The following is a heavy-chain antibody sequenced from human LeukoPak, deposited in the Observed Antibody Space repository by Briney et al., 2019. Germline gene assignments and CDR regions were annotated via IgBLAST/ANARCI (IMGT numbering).Heavy chain of an antibody. J-gene: IGHJ4*02. Sequence: GGSLRLSCAASGFTFSSYAMSWVRQAPGKGLGWVSAISGSGGSTYYADSVKGRFTISRDNSKNTLYLQMNSLRAEDTAVYYCANGGYYYDSSGYYYSQPPNDYWGQGTLVTVSS. CDR3: ANGGYYYDSSGYYYSQPPNDY. D-gene: IGHD3-22*01. CDR1: GFTFSSYA. CDR2: ISGSGGST. V-gene: IGHV3-23*01.